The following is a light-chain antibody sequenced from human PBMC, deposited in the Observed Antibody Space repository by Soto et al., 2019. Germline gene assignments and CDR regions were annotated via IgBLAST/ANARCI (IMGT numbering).Light chain of an antibody. CDR1: QSGSSQY. CDR2: DES. CDR3: QKRSNWPIT. J-gene: IGKJ5*01. V-gene: IGKV3-11*01. Sequence: DLTQSPDTLSLSPVERAPLYCRASQSGSSQYLSWYQQRTGQAPRILIYDESNRATGIPDRFSGSGSGTDFNLTISRLEPEDFAVYYCQKRSNWPITCGQGTRLEIK.